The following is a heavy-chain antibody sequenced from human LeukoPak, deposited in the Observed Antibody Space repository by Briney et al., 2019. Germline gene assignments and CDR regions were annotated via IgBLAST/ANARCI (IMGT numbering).Heavy chain of an antibody. CDR3: AKGRPYDSSGNFDY. CDR1: GFTFSSYG. CDR2: ISYDGSNK. Sequence: GGSLRLSCAASGFTFSSYGMHWVRQAPGKGLEWVAVISYDGSNKYYADSVKGRFTISRDNSKNTLYLQMNSLRAEDTAVYYCAKGRPYDSSGNFDYWGQGTLVTVSS. D-gene: IGHD3-22*01. J-gene: IGHJ4*02. V-gene: IGHV3-30*18.